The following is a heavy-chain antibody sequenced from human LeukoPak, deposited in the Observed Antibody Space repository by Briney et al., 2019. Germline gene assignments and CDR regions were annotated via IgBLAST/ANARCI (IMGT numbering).Heavy chain of an antibody. D-gene: IGHD3-22*01. V-gene: IGHV3-23*01. J-gene: IGHJ4*02. CDR3: AKGPDPYYYDSSGYHGYFDY. CDR1: GFTFSSYA. Sequence: GGSLRLSCAASGFTFSSYAMSWVRQAAGKGLEWVSAISGSGTGTYYADSVKGRFTISRDNSKNTLYPQMNSLRAEDTAVYYCAKGPDPYYYDSSGYHGYFDYWGQGTLVTVSS. CDR2: ISGSGTGT.